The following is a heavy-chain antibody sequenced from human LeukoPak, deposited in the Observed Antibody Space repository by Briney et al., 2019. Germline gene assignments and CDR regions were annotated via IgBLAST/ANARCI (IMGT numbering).Heavy chain of an antibody. D-gene: IGHD5-24*01. CDR2: ISYDGSNK. J-gene: IGHJ4*02. CDR3: ASLMATANFDY. CDR1: GFTFSSYA. Sequence: PGGSLRLSCAASGFTFSSYAMHWVRQAPGKGLEWVAVISYDGSNKYYADSVKGRFTISRDNSKNTLYLQMNSLRAEDTAVYYCASLMATANFDYWGQGTLVTVSS. V-gene: IGHV3-30-3*01.